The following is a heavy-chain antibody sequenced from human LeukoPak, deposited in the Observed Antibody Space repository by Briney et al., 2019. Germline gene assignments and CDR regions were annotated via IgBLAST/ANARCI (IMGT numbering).Heavy chain of an antibody. J-gene: IGHJ5*02. CDR1: GYSISSGYY. CDR2: IYHSGST. D-gene: IGHD6-19*01. Sequence: SETLSLTCTVSGYSISSGYYWGWIRPPPGKGLEWIGSIYHSGSTYCNPSLKSRVTISVDTSKNQFSLKLSSVTAADTAVYYCAKAVAGTWNWFDPWGQGTLVTVSS. CDR3: AKAVAGTWNWFDP. V-gene: IGHV4-38-2*02.